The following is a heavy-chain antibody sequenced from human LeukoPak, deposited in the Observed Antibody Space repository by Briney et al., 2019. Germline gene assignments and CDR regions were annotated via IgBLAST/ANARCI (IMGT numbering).Heavy chain of an antibody. D-gene: IGHD5-24*01. Sequence: ASVKVSCKASGGTFSYYAISWVRQAPGQGLEWMGGIIPMFGTANYAQKFQGRVTITADEPTSTAYMELSSLKSEDTAVYYCARVRDGYNDAYDIWGQGTMVIVSS. V-gene: IGHV1-69*13. CDR3: ARVRDGYNDAYDI. CDR1: GGTFSYYA. J-gene: IGHJ3*02. CDR2: IIPMFGTA.